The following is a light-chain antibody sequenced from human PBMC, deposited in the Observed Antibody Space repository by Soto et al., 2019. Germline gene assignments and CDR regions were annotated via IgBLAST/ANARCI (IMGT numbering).Light chain of an antibody. CDR1: SSDVGGYNY. J-gene: IGLJ2*01. CDR2: EVS. V-gene: IGLV2-14*01. Sequence: QSVLTQPASVSGSPGQSITISCTGTSSDVGGYNYVSWYQQHPGKAPKLMIYEVSNRPSGVSNRFSGSKSGNTASLTISGLQAEDEADYYCISYTSSSTMVFVGGTKLTVL. CDR3: ISYTSSSTMV.